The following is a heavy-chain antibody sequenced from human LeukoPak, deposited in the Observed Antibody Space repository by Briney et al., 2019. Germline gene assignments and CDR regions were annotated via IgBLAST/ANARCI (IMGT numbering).Heavy chain of an antibody. V-gene: IGHV3-20*04. CDR3: ARARYPEEKSTFDY. CDR1: GFTFGDYI. CDR2: INWNGGST. D-gene: IGHD1-14*01. J-gene: IGHJ4*02. Sequence: GGSLRLSCTASGFTFGDYIMSWFRQAPGKGLEWVSGINWNGGSTGYADSVKGRFTISRDNAKNSLYLQMNSLRAEDTALYYCARARYPEEKSTFDYWGQGTLVTVSS.